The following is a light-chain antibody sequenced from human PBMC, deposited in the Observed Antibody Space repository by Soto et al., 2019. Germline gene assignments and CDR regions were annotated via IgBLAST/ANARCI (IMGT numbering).Light chain of an antibody. Sequence: QSVLTQPASVSGSPGQSITISCTGTSSDVGGYNYVSWYQQRPGKAPKLIIYDVSYRPSGVSNRFSGSKSGNTASLTISGLQAEDEADYFCSSYSRRSTYVFGTGTKVTVL. CDR1: SSDVGGYNY. V-gene: IGLV2-14*03. CDR2: DVS. CDR3: SSYSRRSTYV. J-gene: IGLJ1*01.